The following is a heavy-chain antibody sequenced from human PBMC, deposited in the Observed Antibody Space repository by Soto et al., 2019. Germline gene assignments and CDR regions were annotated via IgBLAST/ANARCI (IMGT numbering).Heavy chain of an antibody. D-gene: IGHD3-3*01. CDR2: ISGSGGST. CDR1: GFTFSSYA. V-gene: IGHV3-23*01. Sequence: PGGSLRLSCAASGFTFSSYAMSWVRQAPGKGLEWVSAISGSGGSTYYADSVKGRFTISRDNSKNTLYLQMNSLRAEDTAVYYCAKDFFSTMSRFFGVAWPRGWFDPWGQGTLVTVSS. J-gene: IGHJ5*02. CDR3: AKDFFSTMSRFFGVAWPRGWFDP.